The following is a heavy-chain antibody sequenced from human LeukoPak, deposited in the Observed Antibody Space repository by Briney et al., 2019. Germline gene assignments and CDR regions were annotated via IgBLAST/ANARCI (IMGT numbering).Heavy chain of an antibody. CDR3: ARDQGGYCSSTSCYFYGMDV. V-gene: IGHV1-69*13. D-gene: IGHD2-2*01. CDR1: EGTFSSYA. Sequence: EASVKVSCKASEGTFSSYAISWVRQAPGQGLEWMGGIIPIFGTANYAQKFQGRVTITADESTSTAYMELSSLRSEDTAVYYCARDQGGYCSSTSCYFYGMDVWGQGTTVTVSS. CDR2: IIPIFGTA. J-gene: IGHJ6*02.